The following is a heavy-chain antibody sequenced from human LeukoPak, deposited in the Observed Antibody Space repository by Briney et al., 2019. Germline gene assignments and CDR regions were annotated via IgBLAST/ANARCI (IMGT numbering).Heavy chain of an antibody. D-gene: IGHD4-17*01. CDR2: ISYDGSNK. CDR1: GFTFSSYG. Sequence: PGGSLRLSCAASGFTFSSYGMHWVRQAPGKGLEWVAVISYDGSNKYYTDSVKGRFTISRDNSKNTVYLQMNSLRAEDTAVYYCAKEGTVTTFSGLGFDYWGQGTLVTVSP. V-gene: IGHV3-30*18. CDR3: AKEGTVTTFSGLGFDY. J-gene: IGHJ4*02.